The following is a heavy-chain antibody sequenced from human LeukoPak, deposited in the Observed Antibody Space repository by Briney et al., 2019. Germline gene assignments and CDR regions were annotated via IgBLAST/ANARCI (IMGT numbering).Heavy chain of an antibody. D-gene: IGHD2-2*01. CDR2: ISAGGGST. Sequence: GGSLRLSCAASGFTFSSYAMSWVRQAPGKGLEWVSAISAGGGSTYYADSVKGRFTISRDNSKNTLYLQMNSLRAEDTAVYYCAKSALHCSTISCYAGWFDPWGPGTLVTVSS. J-gene: IGHJ5*02. CDR3: AKSALHCSTISCYAGWFDP. CDR1: GFTFSSYA. V-gene: IGHV3-23*01.